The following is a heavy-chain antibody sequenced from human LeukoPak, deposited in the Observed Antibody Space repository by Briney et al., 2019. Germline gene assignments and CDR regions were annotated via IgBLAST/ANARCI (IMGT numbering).Heavy chain of an antibody. CDR3: ARDIELST. V-gene: IGHV3-23*01. D-gene: IGHD5-12*01. CDR1: GSMFGDAA. CDR2: IASSGLNT. Sequence: GGSLRLSCAASGSMFGDAAMTWVRQAPGKGLEWVSLIASSGLNTYYADSVRGRFTISRDNSKNTLSLQMNSLRVEDTAIYYCARDIELSTWGLGTLVTVSS. J-gene: IGHJ3*01.